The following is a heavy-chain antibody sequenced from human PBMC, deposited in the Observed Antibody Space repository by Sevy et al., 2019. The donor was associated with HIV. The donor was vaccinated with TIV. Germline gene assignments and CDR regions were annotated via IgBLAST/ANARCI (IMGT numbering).Heavy chain of an antibody. J-gene: IGHJ5*02. D-gene: IGHD3-10*01. CDR2: INWNGGST. V-gene: IGHV3-20*04. Sequence: GGSLRLSCAASGFTFDDYGMSWVRQAPGKGLEWVSGINWNGGSTGYADSVKGRFTSSRDNAKNSLYLQMNSLRAEDTALYYCARDRGMVRGVICPNWFDPWGQGTLVTVSS. CDR1: GFTFDDYG. CDR3: ARDRGMVRGVICPNWFDP.